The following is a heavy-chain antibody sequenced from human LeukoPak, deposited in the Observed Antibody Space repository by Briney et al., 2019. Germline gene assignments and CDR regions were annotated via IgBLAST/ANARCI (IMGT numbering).Heavy chain of an antibody. CDR1: GFTLAIHA. D-gene: IGHD3-10*01. CDR2: ISGDGAST. Sequence: GGSLRLSCAASGFTLAIHAMTWVRQAPGKGLDWVSGISGDGASTHYAESAKGQFTISRDNSQNTLFLQMNSLRVEDTAIYDCAKDSYVSGRPLHTFDVWGQGTMVTVSS. CDR3: AKDSYVSGRPLHTFDV. V-gene: IGHV3-23*01. J-gene: IGHJ3*01.